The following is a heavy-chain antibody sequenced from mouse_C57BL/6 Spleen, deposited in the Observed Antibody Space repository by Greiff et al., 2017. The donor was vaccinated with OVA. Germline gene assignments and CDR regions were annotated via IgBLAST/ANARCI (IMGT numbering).Heavy chain of an antibody. CDR3: ARLRNYEDYAMDY. Sequence: QVQLQQPGTELVKPGASVKLSCKASGYTFTSYWMHWVKQRPGQGLEWIGNINPSNGGTNYNEKLKSKATLTVDKSYSTAYMQLSSLTSEDSAVYYCARLRNYEDYAMDYWGQGTSVTVSS. J-gene: IGHJ4*01. CDR1: GYTFTSYW. CDR2: INPSNGGT. V-gene: IGHV1-53*01. D-gene: IGHD2-1*01.